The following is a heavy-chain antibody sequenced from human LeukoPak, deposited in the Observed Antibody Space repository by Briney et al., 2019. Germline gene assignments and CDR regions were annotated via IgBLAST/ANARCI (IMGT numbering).Heavy chain of an antibody. CDR3: ASFSSSSKNVEY. Sequence: PGRSLRLSCAASGFTFSSYGMHWVRQAPGKGREWEAVIWYDGSNKYYADSVKGRFTISRDNSKNTLYLQMNSLRAEDTAVYYCASFSSSSKNVEYWGQGTLVTVSS. J-gene: IGHJ4*02. CDR1: GFTFSSYG. D-gene: IGHD6-13*01. CDR2: IWYDGSNK. V-gene: IGHV3-33*01.